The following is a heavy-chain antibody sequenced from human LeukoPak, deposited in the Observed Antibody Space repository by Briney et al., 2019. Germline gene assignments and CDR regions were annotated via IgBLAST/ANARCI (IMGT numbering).Heavy chain of an antibody. CDR3: ARTSTIFGTYYMDV. CDR1: GYSISSGYY. Sequence: PSETLSLTCAVSGYSISSGYYWGWIRQPPGKGLEWIGSIYHSGSTYYNPSLKSRVTISVDTSKNQFSLKLSSATAADTAVYYCARTSTIFGTYYMDVWGKGTTVTVSS. D-gene: IGHD3-3*01. J-gene: IGHJ6*03. V-gene: IGHV4-38-2*01. CDR2: IYHSGST.